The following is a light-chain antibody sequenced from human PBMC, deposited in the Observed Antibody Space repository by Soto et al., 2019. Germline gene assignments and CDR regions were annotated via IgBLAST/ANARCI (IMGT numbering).Light chain of an antibody. Sequence: EIVFTQSPGTLSLSAGERATLSCRVSQSVSSSYLAWYQQKPGQAPRLLIYAASSRATGIPDRFSGSGYGTDFTLTISRLEPEDFAVYYCQHYATSPRGTFGQGTKVDIK. CDR1: QSVSSSY. V-gene: IGKV3-20*01. CDR2: AAS. J-gene: IGKJ1*01. CDR3: QHYATSPRGT.